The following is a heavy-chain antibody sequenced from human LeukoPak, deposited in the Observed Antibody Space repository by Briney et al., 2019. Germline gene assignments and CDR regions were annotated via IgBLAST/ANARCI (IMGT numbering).Heavy chain of an antibody. Sequence: GGSLRLSCAASGFTFNSYGMNWVRQAPGKGLEWVSGISTGGGSTHYADSVKGRFTISRDNAQDSLFLQMNSLGAEDTAVYYCAKAHPGFDYWGQGVLVTVSS. CDR3: AKAHPGFDY. J-gene: IGHJ4*02. CDR2: ISTGGGST. CDR1: GFTFNSYG. V-gene: IGHV3-21*01.